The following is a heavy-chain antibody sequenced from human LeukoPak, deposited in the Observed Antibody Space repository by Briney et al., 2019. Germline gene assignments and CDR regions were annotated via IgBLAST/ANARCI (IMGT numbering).Heavy chain of an antibody. V-gene: IGHV3-9*01. D-gene: IGHD2-15*01. CDR3: AKALGGYCSGGSCYLGAFDI. CDR1: GFTFDDYA. Sequence: GGSLRLSCAAPGFTFDDYAMHWVRQAPGKGLEWVSGISWNSGSIGYADSVKGRFTISRDNAKNSLYLQMNSLRAEDTALYYCAKALGGYCSGGSCYLGAFDIWGQGTMVTVSS. J-gene: IGHJ3*02. CDR2: ISWNSGSI.